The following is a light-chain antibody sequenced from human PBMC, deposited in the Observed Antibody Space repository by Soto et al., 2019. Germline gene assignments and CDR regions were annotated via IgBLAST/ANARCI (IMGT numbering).Light chain of an antibody. CDR3: QVWDNLNMV. J-gene: IGLJ3*02. V-gene: IGLV3-21*02. CDR2: NDV. Sequence: SYVLTQPPSVSVAPGQTARIPCGGDNIGSRNVHWSQQRPGQAPVLIVFNDVDRPSGIPDRISGSNSGNTATLTIRRVEAGDEADYYCQVWDNLNMVFGGGTQLTVL. CDR1: NIGSRN.